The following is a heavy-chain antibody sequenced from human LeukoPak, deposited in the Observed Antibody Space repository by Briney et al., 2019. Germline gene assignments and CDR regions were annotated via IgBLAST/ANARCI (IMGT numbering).Heavy chain of an antibody. CDR3: ARGVPAAGP. V-gene: IGHV4-59*01. CDR2: IYYSGST. J-gene: IGHJ5*02. D-gene: IGHD2-2*01. CDR1: GGSISSYY. Sequence: SETLSLTCTVSGGSISSYYWNWIRQPPGKGLEWIGYIYYSGSTNYNPSLKSRVTMSVDTSKNQFSLKLSSVTAADTAVYYCARGVPAAGPWGKGTLVTVSS.